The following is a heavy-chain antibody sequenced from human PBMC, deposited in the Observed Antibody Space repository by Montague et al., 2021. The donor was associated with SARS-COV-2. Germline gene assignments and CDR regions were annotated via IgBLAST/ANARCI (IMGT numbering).Heavy chain of an antibody. D-gene: IGHD1-7*01. V-gene: IGHV3-53*01. CDR1: GFTVSSDY. CDR2: IYTGGHT. J-gene: IGHJ3*02. CDR3: ARVRLTGTSDGFDI. Sequence: SLRLSCASSGFTVSSDYITWVRQAPGMGLEWVSIIYTGGHTYYAGSVKGRFTISRDNSKDTVNLQMNSLGAGDTAAYYCARVRLTGTSDGFDIWGQGTMVTVSS.